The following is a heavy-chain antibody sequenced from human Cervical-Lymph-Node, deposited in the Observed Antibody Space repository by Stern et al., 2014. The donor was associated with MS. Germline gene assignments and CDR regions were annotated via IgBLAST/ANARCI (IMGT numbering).Heavy chain of an antibody. Sequence: EVQLVESGGGLFKPGGSLRLSCAASGFTFSSYSMNWVRQAPGQGLEWVSSISSTSSYINYADSVKGRFTISRDNAKSSLYLQMNSLRAEDTAVYYCARELDPLDYWGQGTLVTVSS. CDR3: ARELDPLDY. CDR1: GFTFSSYS. D-gene: IGHD6-6*01. V-gene: IGHV3-21*01. J-gene: IGHJ4*02. CDR2: ISSTSSYI.